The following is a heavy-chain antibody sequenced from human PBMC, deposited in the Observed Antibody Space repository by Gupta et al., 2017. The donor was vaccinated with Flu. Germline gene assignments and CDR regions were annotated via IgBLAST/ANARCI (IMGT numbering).Heavy chain of an antibody. D-gene: IGHD4-11*01. V-gene: IGHV3-30-3*01. CDR3: ARGCCRNSNYFFAYFDY. CDR2: ISYDGSNK. CDR1: GFTFSSYA. J-gene: IGHJ4*02. Sequence: QVQLVESGGGVVQPGRSLRLSCAASGFTFSSYAMHWVRQAPGKGLEWVAVISYDGSNKYYADSVKGRFTISRDNSKNTLYLQMNSLRAEDTAVYYCARGCCRNSNYFFAYFDYWGQGTLVTVSS.